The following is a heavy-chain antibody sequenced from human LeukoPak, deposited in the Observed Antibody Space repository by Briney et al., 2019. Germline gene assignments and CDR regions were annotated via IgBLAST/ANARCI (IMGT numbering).Heavy chain of an antibody. D-gene: IGHD6-6*01. Sequence: GGSLRLSCAASGSTFSSYGMHWVRQAPGKGLEWVAFIRYDGSNKYYADSVKGRFTISRDNSKNTLYLQMNSLRAEDTAVYYCAKAIAARPDYWGQGTLVTVSS. CDR3: AKAIAARPDY. CDR1: GSTFSSYG. J-gene: IGHJ4*02. V-gene: IGHV3-30*02. CDR2: IRYDGSNK.